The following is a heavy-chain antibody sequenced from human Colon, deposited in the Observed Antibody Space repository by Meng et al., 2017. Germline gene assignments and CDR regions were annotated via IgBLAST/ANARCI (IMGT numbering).Heavy chain of an antibody. CDR3: ARNGKWGFDY. V-gene: IGHV4-4*02. J-gene: IGHJ4*02. D-gene: IGHD1-26*01. CDR2: FSHSGTT. Sequence: LQGPCPGLVKPSGTLSLTLAVSSGSISSGDWWSWGRLSPGKGLEWIGEFSHSGTTNYSPSLKSRSTISVDKSKSQFSLKLSSVTAADTAVYYCARNGKWGFDYWGQGTLVTVSS. CDR1: SGSISSGDW.